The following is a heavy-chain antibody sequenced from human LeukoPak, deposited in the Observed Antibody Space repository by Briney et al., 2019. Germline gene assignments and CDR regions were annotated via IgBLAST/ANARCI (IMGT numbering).Heavy chain of an antibody. CDR1: GFTFSNYG. CDR3: AREKADGFDI. J-gene: IGHJ3*02. CDR2: ISYDGRSNK. Sequence: GRSLRLSCAASGFTFSNYGLHWVRQAPGKGLEWVALISYDGRSNKYYADSVKGRFAVSRDNSKNTLYLQMNSLRAEDTAVYYCAREKADGFDIWGQGTMVTVSS. V-gene: IGHV3-30*03.